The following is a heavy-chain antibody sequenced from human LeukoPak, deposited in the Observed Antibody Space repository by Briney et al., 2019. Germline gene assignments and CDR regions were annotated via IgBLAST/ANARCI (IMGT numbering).Heavy chain of an antibody. J-gene: IGHJ4*02. CDR3: ARDYNAYSQAFFDY. CDR1: GGSISSGGYY. CDR2: INYSGRT. D-gene: IGHD5-18*01. Sequence: SQTLSLTCTVSGGSISSGGYYWSWIRQRPGKGLEWIVYINYSGRTYYNPSRKSRVTISVDTSKDQFSLKLSSMTAADTAVYYCARDYNAYSQAFFDYWGQGTLVTVSS. V-gene: IGHV4-31*03.